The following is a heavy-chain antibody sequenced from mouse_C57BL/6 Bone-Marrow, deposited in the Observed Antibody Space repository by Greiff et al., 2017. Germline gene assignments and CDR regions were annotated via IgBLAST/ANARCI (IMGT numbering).Heavy chain of an antibody. V-gene: IGHV5-2*01. CDR2: INSDGGST. CDR1: EYEFPSHD. Sequence: EVKLVESGGGLVQPGESLKLSCESNEYEFPSHDMSWVRKTPEKRLELVAAINSDGGSTYYPDSMERRFIISRDNTKKTLYLQMSSLRSEDTALYYCASYGYDVYAMDYWGQGTSVTVSS. CDR3: ASYGYDVYAMDY. D-gene: IGHD2-2*01. J-gene: IGHJ4*01.